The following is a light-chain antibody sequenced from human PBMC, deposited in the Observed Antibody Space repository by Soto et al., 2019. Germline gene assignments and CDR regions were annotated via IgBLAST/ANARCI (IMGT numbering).Light chain of an antibody. J-gene: IGKJ1*01. Sequence: DIQMPQSPATRSAVVGDRVTITCRASQSISSWLAWYQQKPGKAPKLLIYDVSNLESGVPSRFGGSGSGTEFTLTISSLQPDDVATYYCHQYNTFWTFGQGTKVDIK. CDR2: DVS. CDR1: QSISSW. CDR3: HQYNTFWT. V-gene: IGKV1-5*01.